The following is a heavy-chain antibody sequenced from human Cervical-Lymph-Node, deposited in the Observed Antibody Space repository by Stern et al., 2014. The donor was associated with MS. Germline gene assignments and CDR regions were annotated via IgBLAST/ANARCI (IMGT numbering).Heavy chain of an antibody. Sequence: EVQLVQSGAEVRKPGESLTISCLASGYSFYSYWIGWVRQMPGKGLEWMGIIYPGDSDIRYSPSSQGKVTISADKSINTAYLQWSSLKASDTAMYYCARRGVTTRFDYWGQGTLVTVSS. CDR2: IYPGDSDI. CDR1: GYSFYSYW. CDR3: ARRGVTTRFDY. D-gene: IGHD3-3*01. J-gene: IGHJ4*02. V-gene: IGHV5-51*01.